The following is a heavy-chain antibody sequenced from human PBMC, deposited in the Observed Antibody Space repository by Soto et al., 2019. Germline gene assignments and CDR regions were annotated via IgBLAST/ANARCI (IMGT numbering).Heavy chain of an antibody. Sequence: EVQLLESGGGLVQPGESLRLSCAASAFTFNTYDMNWVRQAPGKGLEWVSTVSGSGSNTYYTDSVKGRFTISRDNSKNALYLQMNSLRAEDTAVYYCAGDAWGSKAFDYWGQGTLVTVSS. CDR1: AFTFNTYD. CDR3: AGDAWGSKAFDY. CDR2: VSGSGSNT. D-gene: IGHD3-16*01. J-gene: IGHJ4*02. V-gene: IGHV3-23*01.